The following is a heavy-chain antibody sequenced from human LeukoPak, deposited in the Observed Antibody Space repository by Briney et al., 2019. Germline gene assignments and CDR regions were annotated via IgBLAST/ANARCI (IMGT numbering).Heavy chain of an antibody. D-gene: IGHD6-13*01. CDR2: INHSGST. CDR1: GGSFSGYY. J-gene: IGHJ4*02. CDR3: ARGSGSPRIAAAGTDFDY. Sequence: SETLSLTCAVYGGSFSGYYWSWIRQPPGKGLEWIGEINHSGSTNYNPSLKSRVTISVDTSKNQFSLKLSSVTAAGTAVYYCARGSGSPRIAAAGTDFDYWGQGTLVTVSS. V-gene: IGHV4-34*01.